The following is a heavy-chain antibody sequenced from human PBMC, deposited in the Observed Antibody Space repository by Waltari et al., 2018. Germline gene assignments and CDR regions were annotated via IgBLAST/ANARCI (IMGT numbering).Heavy chain of an antibody. Sequence: QVQLVESGGGVVQPGRSLRLSCAVSGFTFSDYGMHWVRQAPGKGLECVASMLYDGSKTFYTDSVKGRFTISRDNSKNTLYLQMNSLRAEDTAVYFCAKDYCAGGSCYIDDWGQGTPVSVSS. V-gene: IGHV3-30*18. CDR2: MLYDGSKT. CDR1: GFTFSDYG. D-gene: IGHD2-15*01. CDR3: AKDYCAGGSCYIDD. J-gene: IGHJ4*02.